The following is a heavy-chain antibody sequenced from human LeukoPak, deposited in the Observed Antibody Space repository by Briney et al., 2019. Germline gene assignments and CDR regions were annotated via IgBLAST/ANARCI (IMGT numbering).Heavy chain of an antibody. J-gene: IGHJ4*02. Sequence: SGGSLRLSCAVSGFTFSSYGMHWVRQAPGKGLEWVAVIWDDASNEFYADSVKGRFTISRDNSKNTLYLQMDSLRAEDTAVYYCARASFWFDYSGYYFDYWGQGTLVTVSS. CDR1: GFTFSSYG. CDR2: IWDDASNE. V-gene: IGHV3-33*01. CDR3: ARASFWFDYSGYYFDY. D-gene: IGHD2-15*01.